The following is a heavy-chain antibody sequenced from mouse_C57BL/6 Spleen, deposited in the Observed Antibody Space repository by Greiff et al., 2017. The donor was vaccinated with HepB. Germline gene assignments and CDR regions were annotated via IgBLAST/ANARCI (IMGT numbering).Heavy chain of an antibody. J-gene: IGHJ2*01. CDR3: ARGGSFDY. CDR1: GYTFTSYW. V-gene: IGHV1-64*01. Sequence: QVQLQQPGAELVKPGASVKLSCKASGYTFTSYWMHWVKQRPGQGLEWIGMIHPNSGSTNYNEKFKGKATLTADKSSSTAYMELRSLTSEDSAVYFCARGGSFDYWGQGTTLTVSS. CDR2: IHPNSGST.